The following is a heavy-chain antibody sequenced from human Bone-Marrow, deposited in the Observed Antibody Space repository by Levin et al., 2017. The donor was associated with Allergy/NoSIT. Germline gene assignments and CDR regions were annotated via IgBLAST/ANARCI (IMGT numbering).Heavy chain of an antibody. CDR1: GFTFSRNG. V-gene: IGHV3-30*18. CDR3: AKDRSARYYYYGMDV. CDR2: ISDDGSQK. J-gene: IGHJ6*02. Sequence: GGSLRLSCEASGFTFSRNGMHWVRQAPGKGLEWVAVISDDGSQKNHADSVKGRFTISRDNSKNMLFLEMNSLRAQDTALYYCAKDRSARYYYYGMDVWGQGTKVTVSS. D-gene: IGHD3-10*01.